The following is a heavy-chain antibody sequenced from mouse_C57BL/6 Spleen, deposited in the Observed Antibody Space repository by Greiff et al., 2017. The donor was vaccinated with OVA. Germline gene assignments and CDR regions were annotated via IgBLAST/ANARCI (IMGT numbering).Heavy chain of an antibody. D-gene: IGHD2-2*01. J-gene: IGHJ2*01. CDR3: ATPSTMVTPGYFDY. Sequence: VQLQQSGPELVKPGASVKISCKASGYTFTDYYMNWVKQSHGKSLEWIGDINPNNGGTSYNQKFKGKATLTVDKSSSTAYMELRSLTSEDSAVYYCATPSTMVTPGYFDYWGQGTTLTVSS. CDR1: GYTFTDYY. V-gene: IGHV1-26*01. CDR2: INPNNGGT.